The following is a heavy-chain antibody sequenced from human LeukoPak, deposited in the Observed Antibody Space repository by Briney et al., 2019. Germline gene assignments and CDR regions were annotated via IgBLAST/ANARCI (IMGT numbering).Heavy chain of an antibody. V-gene: IGHV3-30-3*01. CDR1: GFAFSSYA. CDR3: ARDKIAAAGTDYYYGMDV. J-gene: IGHJ6*02. CDR2: ISYDGRIK. Sequence: AGGSLRLSCAASGFAFSSYAIHWVRQAPGKGLEWVSFISYDGRIKYYADSVKGRLTISRDNAKNSLYLQMNSLRAEDTAVYYCARDKIAAAGTDYYYGMDVWGQGTTVTVSS. D-gene: IGHD6-13*01.